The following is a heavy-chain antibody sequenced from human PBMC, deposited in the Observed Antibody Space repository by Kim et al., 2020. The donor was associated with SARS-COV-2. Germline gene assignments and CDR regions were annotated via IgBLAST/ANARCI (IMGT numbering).Heavy chain of an antibody. J-gene: IGHJ4*02. D-gene: IGHD2-21*02. CDR2: ISDDGSNK. Sequence: GGSLRLSCAASGFTFSSYAMHWVRQAPGKGLEWVAVISDDGSNKYYADSVKGRFTISRDNSKNTLYLQMNSLRAEDTAVYYCARDFDWVVTPVFAYCGQGTLVTVSS. CDR1: GFTFSSYA. V-gene: IGHV3-30*04. CDR3: ARDFDWVVTPVFAY.